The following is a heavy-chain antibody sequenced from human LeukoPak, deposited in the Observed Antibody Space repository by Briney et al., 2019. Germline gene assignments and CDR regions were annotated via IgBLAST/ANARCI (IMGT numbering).Heavy chain of an antibody. V-gene: IGHV3-30*02. J-gene: IGHJ4*02. D-gene: IGHD2-2*01. CDR2: IRYDGSNK. CDR1: GFTFSSYG. Sequence: GGSLRLSCAASGFTFSSYGMHWVRQAPGKGLEWVAFIRYDGSNKYYADSVKGRFTISRDNSKNTLYRQMNSLRAEDTAVYYCAKGFIVVVPAAFDYWGQGTLVTVSS. CDR3: AKGFIVVVPAAFDY.